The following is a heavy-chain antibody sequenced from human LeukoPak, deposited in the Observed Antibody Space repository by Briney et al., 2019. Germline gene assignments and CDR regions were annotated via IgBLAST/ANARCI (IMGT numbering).Heavy chain of an antibody. CDR1: GFTFSSYS. V-gene: IGHV3-48*01. D-gene: IGHD3-10*01. CDR3: ARDGSGRVPEMSAPDY. J-gene: IGHJ4*02. Sequence: GGSLRLSCAASGFTFSSYSMNWVRQAPGKGLEWVSYIRSSSSTIYYADSVKGRFTISRDNAKNSLYLQMYSLRAEDTAVYYCARDGSGRVPEMSAPDYWGQGTLVTVSS. CDR2: IRSSSSTI.